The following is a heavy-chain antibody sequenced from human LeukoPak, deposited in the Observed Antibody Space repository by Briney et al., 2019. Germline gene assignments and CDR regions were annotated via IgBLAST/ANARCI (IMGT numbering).Heavy chain of an antibody. CDR1: GYTFTGYY. D-gene: IGHD5-12*01. CDR2: INPNSGAT. Sequence: ASVKVSCKASGYTFTGYYMHWMRQAPGQGLEWMAWINPNSGATNYAPKFQGRVTLTRDTSITTAYMELSRLRSDDTAVYYCARDFGRRSGYDFDFWGQGTLVTVSS. CDR3: ARDFGRRSGYDFDF. V-gene: IGHV1-2*02. J-gene: IGHJ4*02.